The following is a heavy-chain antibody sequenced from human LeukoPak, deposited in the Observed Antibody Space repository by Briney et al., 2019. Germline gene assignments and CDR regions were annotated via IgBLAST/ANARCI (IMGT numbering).Heavy chain of an antibody. Sequence: GGALRLSCAASGFTFSMSWMTWVRQAPGKGLEWVASINGHGSEIHYVDSVKGRFTISRDNANDSLYLQMNSLRAEDTAVYSCARGSSYWGQGTLVTVSS. CDR2: INGHGSEI. CDR3: ARGSSY. J-gene: IGHJ4*02. V-gene: IGHV3-7*01. CDR1: GFTFSMSW.